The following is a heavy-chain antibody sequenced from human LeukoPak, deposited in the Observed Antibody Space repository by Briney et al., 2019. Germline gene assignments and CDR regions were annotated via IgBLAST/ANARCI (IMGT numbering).Heavy chain of an antibody. CDR2: IYYSGST. CDR1: GGSISSYY. D-gene: IGHD3-22*01. Sequence: SETLSLTCTVSGGSISSYYWSWIRQPPGKGLEWIGYIYYSGSTNYNPSLKSRVTISVDTSKNQFSLKLSSVTAADTAVYYCARHSLPIRYYYDSSGYYLDYWGQGTLVTVSS. J-gene: IGHJ4*02. V-gene: IGHV4-59*08. CDR3: ARHSLPIRYYYDSSGYYLDY.